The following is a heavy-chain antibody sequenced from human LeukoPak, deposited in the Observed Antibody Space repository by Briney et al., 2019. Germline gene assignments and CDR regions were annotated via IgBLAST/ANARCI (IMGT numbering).Heavy chain of an antibody. CDR1: GGSISGYY. CDR2: ISYSGST. CDR3: ARDQIGAVACLAN. J-gene: IGHJ4*02. V-gene: IGHV4-59*01. Sequence: SETLSLTCTVSGGSISGYYWSWIRQPPGKGLEWIGYISYSGSTNYNPSLKSRVTISVDTSKNQFSLKLSSVTAADTALYYCARDQIGAVACLANWGQGILVTVSS. D-gene: IGHD6-19*01.